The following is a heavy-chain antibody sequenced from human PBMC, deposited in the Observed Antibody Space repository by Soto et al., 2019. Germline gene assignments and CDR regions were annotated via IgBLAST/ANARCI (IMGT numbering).Heavy chain of an antibody. CDR3: ARGPFSYR. J-gene: IGHJ5*02. CDR1: GGSFSGYY. V-gene: IGHV4-34*01. Sequence: QVQLQQWGAGLLKPSETLSLTCAVYGGSFSGYYWSWIRQPPGKGLEWIGEINHSGSTNYNPSLKSRVTISVDTSKNQFSLKLSSVTAADPAVYYCARGPFSYRWGQGTLVTVSS. CDR2: INHSGST. D-gene: IGHD3-3*01.